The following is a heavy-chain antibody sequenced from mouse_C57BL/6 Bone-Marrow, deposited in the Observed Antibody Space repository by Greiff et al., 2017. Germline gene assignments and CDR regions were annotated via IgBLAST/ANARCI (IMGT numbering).Heavy chain of an antibody. V-gene: IGHV1-5*01. Sequence: VQLQQSGTVLARPGASVKMSCKTSGYTFTSYWMHWVKQRPGQGLEWIGAIYPGNSDTSYNQKFKGKAKLTAVTSASTAYMELSSLTNEDSAVYYCTRESRQLRLYYFDYWGQGTTLTVSS. CDR2: IYPGNSDT. D-gene: IGHD3-2*02. CDR3: TRESRQLRLYYFDY. J-gene: IGHJ2*01. CDR1: GYTFTSYW.